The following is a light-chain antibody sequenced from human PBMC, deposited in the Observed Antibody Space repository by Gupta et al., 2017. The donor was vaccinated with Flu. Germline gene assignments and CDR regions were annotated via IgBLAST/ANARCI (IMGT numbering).Light chain of an antibody. CDR2: RNS. V-gene: IGLV10-54*02. Sequence: QAGLTQPPSVSKGLRQTATLTCTGNSNIVGNQGAAWLQQHQGHPPKLLSYRNSNRPSGISERFSASRSGNTASLTITGLQPEDEADYYCSALDSSLSPSWVFGGGTKLTVL. CDR1: SNIVGNQG. CDR3: SALDSSLSPSWV. J-gene: IGLJ3*02.